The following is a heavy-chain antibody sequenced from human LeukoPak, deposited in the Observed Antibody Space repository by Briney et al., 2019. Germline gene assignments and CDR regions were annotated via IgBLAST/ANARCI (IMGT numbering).Heavy chain of an antibody. CDR2: IYTSGST. V-gene: IGHV4-4*07. CDR3: ARAGEYDFWSGYYRPSYYYYMDV. Sequence: PSETLSLTCTVSGGSISSYYWSWIRQPAGKGLEWIGRIYTSGSTNYNPSLKSRVTMSVDTSKNQFSLKLSSVTAADTAVYYCARAGEYDFWSGYYRPSYYYYMDVWGKGTTVTVSS. J-gene: IGHJ6*03. CDR1: GGSISSYY. D-gene: IGHD3-3*01.